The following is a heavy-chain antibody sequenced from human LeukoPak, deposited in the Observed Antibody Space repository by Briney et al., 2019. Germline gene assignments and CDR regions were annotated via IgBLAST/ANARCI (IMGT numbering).Heavy chain of an antibody. Sequence: PGGSLRLSCATSGFTFSRYAMNWVRQAPGKGLEWVSALSGSGDSTYYADSVKGRFTISRDNSKNSLYLQMNSLRAEVTAVYYCARLDYAELGFFDYWGQGTLVTVSS. J-gene: IGHJ4*02. CDR3: ARLDYAELGFFDY. D-gene: IGHD3/OR15-3a*01. V-gene: IGHV3-23*01. CDR1: GFTFSRYA. CDR2: LSGSGDST.